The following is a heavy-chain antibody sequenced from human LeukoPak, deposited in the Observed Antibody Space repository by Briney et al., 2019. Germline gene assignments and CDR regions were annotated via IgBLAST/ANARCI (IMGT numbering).Heavy chain of an antibody. J-gene: IGHJ3*02. CDR2: IYTSGSI. V-gene: IGHV4-4*07. Sequence: SETLSLTCTVSGGSISSYYWSWIRQPAGKGLEWIGRIYTSGSINYNPSLKSRVTISIDTSKNQFSLKLSSVTAADAAVYYCARRGDGGRAFDIWGQGTMVTVSS. CDR1: GGSISSYY. D-gene: IGHD3-10*01. CDR3: ARRGDGGRAFDI.